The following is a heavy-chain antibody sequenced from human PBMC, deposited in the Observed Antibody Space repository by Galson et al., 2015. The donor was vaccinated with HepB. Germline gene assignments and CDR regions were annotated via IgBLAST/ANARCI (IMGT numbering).Heavy chain of an antibody. CDR1: GYTFPIYW. D-gene: IGHD3-16*01. CDR2: IYPGDSDT. J-gene: IGHJ4*02. CDR3: VRGEKTLGGLTVVAPFDY. V-gene: IGHV5-51*03. Sequence: QSGAEVKKPGESLKISCQGSGYTFPIYWIGWVRQMPGKGLEWMGIIYPGDSDTRYSPSFQGQVTMSVDKSINTAYLQWSSLRVDDTAIYYCVRGEKTLGGLTVVAPFDYWGQGALVTVSS.